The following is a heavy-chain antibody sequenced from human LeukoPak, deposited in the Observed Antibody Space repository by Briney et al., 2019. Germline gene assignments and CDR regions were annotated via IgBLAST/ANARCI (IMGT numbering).Heavy chain of an antibody. V-gene: IGHV4-34*01. Sequence: PSETLSLTCAVYGGSFSGYYWSWIRQPPGKGLEWIGEINHSGSTNYNPYLKSRVTISVDTSKNQFSLKLSSVTAADTAVYYCARLPAAIPYYYYYYGMDVWGQGTTVTVSS. CDR2: INHSGST. CDR3: ARLPAAIPYYYYYYGMDV. D-gene: IGHD2-2*01. CDR1: GGSFSGYY. J-gene: IGHJ6*02.